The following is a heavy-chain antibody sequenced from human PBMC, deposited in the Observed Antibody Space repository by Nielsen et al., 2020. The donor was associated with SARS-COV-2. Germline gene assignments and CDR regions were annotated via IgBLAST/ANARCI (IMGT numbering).Heavy chain of an antibody. Sequence: LSLTCTVSGGSISSYYWSWIRQPPGKGLEWVAVISYDGSNKYYADSVKGRFTISRDNSKNTLYLQMNSLRAEDTAVYYCARGSGWYNYWGQGTLVTVSS. CDR1: GGSISSYY. CDR3: ARGSGWYNY. V-gene: IGHV3-30*03. J-gene: IGHJ4*02. D-gene: IGHD6-19*01. CDR2: ISYDGSNK.